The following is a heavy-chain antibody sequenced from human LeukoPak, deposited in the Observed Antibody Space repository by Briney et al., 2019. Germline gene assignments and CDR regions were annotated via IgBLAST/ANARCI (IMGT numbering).Heavy chain of an antibody. CDR2: FDPEDGET. CDR3: ATVLLVVGAGLDY. V-gene: IGHV1-24*01. Sequence: ASVKVSCKASGYTFTGYYMHWVRQAPGKGLEWMGGFDPEDGETIYAQKFQGRVTMTEDTSTDTAYMELSSLRSEDTAVYYCATVLLVVGAGLDYWGQGTLVTVSS. J-gene: IGHJ4*02. CDR1: GYTFTGYY. D-gene: IGHD1-26*01.